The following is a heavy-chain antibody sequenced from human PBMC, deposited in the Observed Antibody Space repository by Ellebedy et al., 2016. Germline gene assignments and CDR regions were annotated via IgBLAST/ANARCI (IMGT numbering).Heavy chain of an antibody. Sequence: SETLSLTXAVYGGSFSGYYWSWIRQPPGKGLEWIGEINHSGSTNYNPSLKSRVTISVDTSKNQFSLKLSSVTAADTAVYYCARGAYGAQRGAFDYWGQGTLVTVSS. V-gene: IGHV4-34*01. J-gene: IGHJ4*02. CDR2: INHSGST. CDR1: GGSFSGYY. CDR3: ARGAYGAQRGAFDY. D-gene: IGHD4-17*01.